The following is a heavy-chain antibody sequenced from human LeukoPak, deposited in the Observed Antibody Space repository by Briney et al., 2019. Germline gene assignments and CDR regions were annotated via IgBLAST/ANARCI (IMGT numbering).Heavy chain of an antibody. D-gene: IGHD3-10*01. CDR1: GGSFSGYY. Sequence: PSETLSLTCAVYGGSFSGYYWSWIRQPPGKGLEWIGEINHSGSTNYNPSLKSRVIISVDTSKNQFSLKLSSVTAADTAVYYCASLSGSYYNIDYWGQGTLVTVSS. J-gene: IGHJ4*02. CDR3: ASLSGSYYNIDY. CDR2: INHSGST. V-gene: IGHV4-34*01.